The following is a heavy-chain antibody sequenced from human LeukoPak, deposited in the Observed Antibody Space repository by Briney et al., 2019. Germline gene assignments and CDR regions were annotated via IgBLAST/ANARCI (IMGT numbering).Heavy chain of an antibody. Sequence: PGGSLRLSCAASGLTFSRYNMNWVRQAPGGGLEWIAHINTKGGLIYYANSVKGRFTISRDNTYNSLDLHTHSLRVEDTAVYYCATENNVARYYFDYWGQGTLVTVSS. D-gene: IGHD2-21*01. CDR2: INTKGGLI. CDR3: ATENNVARYYFDY. V-gene: IGHV3-48*03. CDR1: GLTFSRYN. J-gene: IGHJ4*02.